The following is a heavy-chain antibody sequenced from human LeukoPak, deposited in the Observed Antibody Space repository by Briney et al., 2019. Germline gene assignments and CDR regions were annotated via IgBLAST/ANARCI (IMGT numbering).Heavy chain of an antibody. V-gene: IGHV3-7*03. CDR3: ARRRYNWNAIDY. CDR2: IKPDGSEK. Sequence: GGSLRLSCAASGFTFSDYWMNWVRQAPGKGLESVANIKPDGSEKYYVDSVKGRFTISRDNAKNSLYLQMNSLRAEDTAVYYCARRRYNWNAIDYWGQGTLVTVSS. CDR1: GFTFSDYW. J-gene: IGHJ4*02. D-gene: IGHD1-20*01.